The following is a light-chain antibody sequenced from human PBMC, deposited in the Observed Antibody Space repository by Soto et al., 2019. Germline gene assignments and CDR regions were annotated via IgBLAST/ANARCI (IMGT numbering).Light chain of an antibody. CDR1: QSVSSN. CDR2: GAS. V-gene: IGKV3-15*01. J-gene: IGKJ1*01. CDR3: QHYNNWPPGT. Sequence: EIVMTQSPATLSVSPGERATLSCRASQSVSSNFAWYQQKPGQAPRLLIYGASTRATGIPARFSGNRSGTQFTLTISNLQSEDFAVYYCQHYNNWPPGTFGQGTKGEIK.